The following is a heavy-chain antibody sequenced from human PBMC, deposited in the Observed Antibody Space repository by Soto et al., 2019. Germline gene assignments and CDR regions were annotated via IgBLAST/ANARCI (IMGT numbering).Heavy chain of an antibody. Sequence: EVQLVESGGGLVKPGGSLRLSCAASGFTFSSYSMNWVRQAPGKGLEWVSSISSSSSYIYYADSVKGRFTISRDNAKNSLYLQMNSLRAEDTAVYYCAREYSVYYKYFDYWGQGTLVTVSS. CDR1: GFTFSSYS. CDR3: AREYSVYYKYFDY. V-gene: IGHV3-21*01. J-gene: IGHJ4*02. D-gene: IGHD5-12*01. CDR2: ISSSSSYI.